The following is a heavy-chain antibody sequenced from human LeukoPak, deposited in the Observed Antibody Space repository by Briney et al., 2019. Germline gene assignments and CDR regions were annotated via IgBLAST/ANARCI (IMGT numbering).Heavy chain of an antibody. V-gene: IGHV3-30*12. J-gene: IGHJ4*02. CDR3: TREYDSSGYSPGDYFAY. CDR1: GFMVTNYG. D-gene: IGHD3-22*01. CDR2: DGYSK. Sequence: GTSLRLSCAASGFMVTNYGMHWVRQAPGRGLEWVAYDGYSKYYVDSVKGRFTITRDGSKNTVFLQMDSLRVEDTGVYYCTREYDSSGYSPGDYFAYWGPGTLVTVSS.